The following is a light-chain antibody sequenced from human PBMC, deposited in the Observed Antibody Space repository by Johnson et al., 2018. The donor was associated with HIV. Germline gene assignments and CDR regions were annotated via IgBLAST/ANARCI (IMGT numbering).Light chain of an antibody. CDR3: GTWDRSLKV. CDR1: SSTIGNNY. CDR2: KND. Sequence: ISCSGSSSTIGNNYVSWYQLLPGTAPKLLIYKNDTRPSGIPDRFSGSKSGTSATLGITGLQTGEEADHYCGTWDRSLKVCGTGTKVTVL. V-gene: IGLV1-51*02. J-gene: IGLJ1*01.